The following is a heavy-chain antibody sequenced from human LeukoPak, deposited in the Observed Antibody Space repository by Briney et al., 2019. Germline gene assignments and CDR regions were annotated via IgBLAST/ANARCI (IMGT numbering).Heavy chain of an antibody. J-gene: IGHJ4*02. V-gene: IGHV3-33*01. D-gene: IGHD4-17*01. Sequence: QPGGSLRLSCAASGFTFSRHGMHWVRQAPGKGLEWVAVIWYDGSNKYYADSVKGRFTISRDSSKNTLYLQMNSLRAEDTAVYYCARDAYGDYYFDYWGQGTLVTVPS. CDR3: ARDAYGDYYFDY. CDR1: GFTFSRHG. CDR2: IWYDGSNK.